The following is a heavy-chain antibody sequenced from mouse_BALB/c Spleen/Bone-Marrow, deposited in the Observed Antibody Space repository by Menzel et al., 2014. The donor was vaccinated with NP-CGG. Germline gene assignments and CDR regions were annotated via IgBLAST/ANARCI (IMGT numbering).Heavy chain of an antibody. D-gene: IGHD2-4*01. CDR1: GFTFSSYG. CDR3: VRGKNYDYDY. V-gene: IGHV5-6-3*01. CDR2: INSNGGST. Sequence: EVQLQQSGGGSVQPGGSLKLSCAAPGFTFSSYGMSWVRQTPDKRLELVATINSNGGSTYYPDSVKGRFTISRDNAKNTLYLQMSSLKSEDTAMYYCVRGKNYDYDYWGQGTTLTVSS. J-gene: IGHJ2*01.